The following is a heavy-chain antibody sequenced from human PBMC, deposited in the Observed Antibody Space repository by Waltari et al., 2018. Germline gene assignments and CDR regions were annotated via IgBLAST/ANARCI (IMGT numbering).Heavy chain of an antibody. CDR1: GFTFWDYG. CDR2: SGSKADGGKI. CDR3: TREGSCGGVICYYNLG. V-gene: IGHV3-49*04. J-gene: IGHJ4*02. D-gene: IGHD2-15*01. Sequence: EVQLVESGGGSTQPGRSLRLSCTTSGFTFWDYGVSRVRQAPGKGLEWVGFSGSKADGGKIQYAASVKGRFIISRDDSKSIAYLQMNSLKTEDTAVYYCTREGSCGGVICYYNLGWGQGTLVTVSS.